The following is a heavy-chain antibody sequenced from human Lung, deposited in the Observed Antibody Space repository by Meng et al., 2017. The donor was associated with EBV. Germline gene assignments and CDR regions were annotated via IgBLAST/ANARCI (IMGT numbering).Heavy chain of an antibody. CDR3: AREWCSGGSCYPDY. CDR2: ITHSGNT. J-gene: IGHJ4*02. V-gene: IGHV4-34*01. CDR1: GGSFSDYS. D-gene: IGHD2-15*01. Sequence: QGRVRQVGAGLLKPSVHLSLTCAVYGGSFSDYSWTWIRQSPGKGLEWIGEITHSGNTYYDPSLKSRVTISVDTSKNQFSLKLSSVTAADTAVYYCAREWCSGGSCYPDYWGQGTLVTVSS.